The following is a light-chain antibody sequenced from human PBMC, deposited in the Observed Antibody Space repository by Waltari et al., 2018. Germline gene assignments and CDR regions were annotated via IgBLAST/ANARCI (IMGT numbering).Light chain of an antibody. CDR3: QQYYTTPWT. V-gene: IGKV4-1*01. CDR1: QSILYRSNNQNY. Sequence: DIVMTQSPDSLAVSLGERATINCKSSQSILYRSNNQNYFTWYQQKPGQPPKLLISWASTRESGVPDRFSGSGSGTDFTLTINSLQPEDVAVYYCQQYYTTPWTFGQGTKVEIK. J-gene: IGKJ1*01. CDR2: WAS.